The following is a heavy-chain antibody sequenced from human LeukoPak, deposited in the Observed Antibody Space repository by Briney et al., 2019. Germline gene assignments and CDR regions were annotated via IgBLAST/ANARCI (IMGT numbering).Heavy chain of an antibody. CDR2: IHHSGST. Sequence: GSLRLSCAASGFTFSSYGMNWVRQPPGKGLEWIGEIHHSGSTNDNPSLKSRVTISVDKSKNLFYLKTNSVTAADTAVYYCARIRGYNRDYYYYYMDVWGKGTTVPVSS. V-gene: IGHV4-4*02. D-gene: IGHD6-13*01. J-gene: IGHJ6*03. CDR1: GFTFSSYG. CDR3: ARIRGYNRDYYYYYMDV.